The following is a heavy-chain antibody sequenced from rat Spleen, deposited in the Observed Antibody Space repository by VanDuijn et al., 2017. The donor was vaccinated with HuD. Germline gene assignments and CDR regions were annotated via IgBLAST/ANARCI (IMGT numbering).Heavy chain of an antibody. D-gene: IGHD1-12*02. Sequence: EVQLVESGGGLVQPGRSLKLSCVASGFTFNNYWMTWIRQAPGKGLEWVASITNTGGSIYYPDSVRGRFTISRDPAQNTLYLQMNSLRSEDTATYYCAKDYYDGTYYYWYFDFWGPGTMVTVSS. CDR2: ITNTGGSI. J-gene: IGHJ1*01. V-gene: IGHV5-31*01. CDR1: GFTFNNYW. CDR3: AKDYYDGTYYYWYFDF.